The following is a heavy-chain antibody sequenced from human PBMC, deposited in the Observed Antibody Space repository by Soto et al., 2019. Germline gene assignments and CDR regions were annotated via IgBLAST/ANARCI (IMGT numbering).Heavy chain of an antibody. V-gene: IGHV1-58*02. CDR3: AASMVRGENPIDY. CDR1: GYTFTNYA. Sequence: VKVSCKASGYTFTNYAMHWVRQARGQSLEWMGWINVGSGNTNYAQKFQGRVTITRDTSTSTAYMELSSLRSEDTAVYYCAASMVRGENPIDYWGQGTLVTVSS. CDR2: INVGSGNT. D-gene: IGHD3-10*01. J-gene: IGHJ4*02.